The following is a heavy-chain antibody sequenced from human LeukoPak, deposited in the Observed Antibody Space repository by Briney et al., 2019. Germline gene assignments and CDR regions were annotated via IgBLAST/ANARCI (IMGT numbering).Heavy chain of an antibody. Sequence: GGSLRLSCATSGFTFSTSWMSWVRQAPGKGLEWVANIKEDGSETYYVDSLRGRFTISRDNVKNSLYLQINSLRAEDTAVYYCGRDSFETDIDYWGQGTLVTVSS. J-gene: IGHJ4*02. V-gene: IGHV3-7*01. CDR1: GFTFSTSW. D-gene: IGHD1-14*01. CDR3: GRDSFETDIDY. CDR2: IKEDGSET.